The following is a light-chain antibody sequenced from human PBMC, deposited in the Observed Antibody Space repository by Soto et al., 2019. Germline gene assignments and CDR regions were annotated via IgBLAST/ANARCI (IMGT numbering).Light chain of an antibody. Sequence: QSALTQPASVSGSPGQSITISCTGTSSDVGAYNYVSWYQQHPGKAPKLMISEVSKRPSGVSNRFSGSKSGNTASLTISGLQDEDEAHYYCSSFTSSNTVVFGGGTKLTGL. V-gene: IGLV2-14*01. CDR3: SSFTSSNTVV. CDR2: EVS. J-gene: IGLJ2*01. CDR1: SSDVGAYNY.